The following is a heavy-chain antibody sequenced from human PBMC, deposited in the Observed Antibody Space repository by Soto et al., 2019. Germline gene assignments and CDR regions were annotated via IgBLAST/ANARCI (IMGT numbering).Heavy chain of an antibody. CDR1: GFTFSNYP. D-gene: IGHD2-15*01. V-gene: IGHV3-30-3*01. Sequence: QVQLVESGGGVVQPGRSLRLSCAASGFTFSNYPMHWVRQAPGKGLEWVAVISYDASTEYYADSVKGRFTISRDNFKNTLYLQMDRLRAEDTAVYYCARPVVAGTPDYWGQGTLVSVSS. CDR3: ARPVVAGTPDY. CDR2: ISYDASTE. J-gene: IGHJ4*02.